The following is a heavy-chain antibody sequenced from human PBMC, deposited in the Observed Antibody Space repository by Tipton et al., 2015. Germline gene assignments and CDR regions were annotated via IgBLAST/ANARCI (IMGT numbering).Heavy chain of an antibody. J-gene: IGHJ4*02. D-gene: IGHD3-3*01. CDR3: AKPDFWRGYPAFDY. Sequence: SLRLSCAASGFTFSGYGMHWVRQAPGKGLEWVAVISYDGSNMYYGDSVKGRFTVSRDNSKNTLYLQMNSLRAEDTAVYYCAKPDFWRGYPAFDYWGQGTLVTVSS. V-gene: IGHV3-30*18. CDR2: ISYDGSNM. CDR1: GFTFSGYG.